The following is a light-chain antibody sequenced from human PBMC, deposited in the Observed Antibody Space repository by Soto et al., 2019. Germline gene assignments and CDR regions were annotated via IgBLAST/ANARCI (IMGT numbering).Light chain of an antibody. Sequence: AIPLTQSPSSLSASVGDSVTVTCRASQDISSYLAWYQQTPGKAPKLLIYATSTLQSGVPSRFGGGGSGTHFTLTISSLQPDDFATYYCLQYYNFSWTFGQGTKVDIK. J-gene: IGKJ1*01. V-gene: IGKV1-6*01. CDR3: LQYYNFSWT. CDR2: ATS. CDR1: QDISSY.